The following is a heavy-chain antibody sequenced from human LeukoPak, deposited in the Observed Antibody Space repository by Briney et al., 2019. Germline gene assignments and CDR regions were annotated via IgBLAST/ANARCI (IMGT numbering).Heavy chain of an antibody. Sequence: GGSLRLSCAASGFTFSSYGMHWVRQAPGKGLEWVAVIAFDGSDKNYADSVKGRFTISRDNSKNTLYLQMNSLRAEDTAVYYCAAQPCINGICYLDYWGQGTLVTVSS. CDR2: IAFDGSDK. J-gene: IGHJ4*02. V-gene: IGHV3-30*03. CDR1: GFTFSSYG. CDR3: AAQPCINGICYLDY. D-gene: IGHD2-8*01.